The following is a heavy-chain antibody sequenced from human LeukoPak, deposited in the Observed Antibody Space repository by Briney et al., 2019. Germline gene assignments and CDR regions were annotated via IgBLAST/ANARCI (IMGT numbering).Heavy chain of an antibody. CDR2: IYAGGNT. J-gene: IGHJ3*02. CDR3: ASFDFGGHPDAFDI. V-gene: IGHV3-66*01. Sequence: GGSLRLSCAASGFTVTRNYRSWVRQAPGKGLEWVSVIYAGGNTYYADSVKGRFTISRDTSKNTLYLQMNSLRAEDTAMYYCASFDFGGHPDAFDIWGQGTMVTVSS. CDR1: GFTVTRNY. D-gene: IGHD4-23*01.